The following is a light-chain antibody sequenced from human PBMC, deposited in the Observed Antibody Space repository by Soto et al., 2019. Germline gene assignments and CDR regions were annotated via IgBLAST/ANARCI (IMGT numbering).Light chain of an antibody. Sequence: QSVLTQPPSVSGAPGQRVTISCIGSSSNIGAGFDVNWYQQLPGTAPKLLIYANTNRPSGVPDRFSGSKSGTSASLAITGLKAEDEADYYCQSYDTSLRGVFAGGTKLTVL. CDR2: ANT. J-gene: IGLJ2*01. V-gene: IGLV1-40*01. CDR1: SSNIGAGFD. CDR3: QSYDTSLRGV.